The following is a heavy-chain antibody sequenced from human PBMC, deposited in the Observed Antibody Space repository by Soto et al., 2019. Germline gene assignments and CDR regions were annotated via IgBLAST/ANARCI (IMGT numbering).Heavy chain of an antibody. Sequence: ASVKVSCKASGYTFTGYYMHWVRQAPGQRLEWMGWINPNSGGTNYAQKFQGRVTMTRDTSISTAYMELSSLRAEDTAVYYCTKGNGANHSPFDYWGQGTQVTVSS. V-gene: IGHV1-2*02. CDR3: TKGNGANHSPFDY. CDR2: INPNSGGT. CDR1: GYTFTGYY. D-gene: IGHD2-8*01. J-gene: IGHJ4*02.